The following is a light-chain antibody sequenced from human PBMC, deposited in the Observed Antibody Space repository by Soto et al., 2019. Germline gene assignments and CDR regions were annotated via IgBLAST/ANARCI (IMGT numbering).Light chain of an antibody. V-gene: IGLV2-14*01. J-gene: IGLJ1*01. CDR3: SSYTNSNTRV. CDR2: EVS. Sequence: QSALTQPASVSGSPGQSITISCTGTSSDVGGYNYVSWYQHHPGKAPKLMIYEVSNRPSGVSNRFSGSKSGNTASLTISGLQAEDEADYYCSSYTNSNTRVFGTGTKLTVL. CDR1: SSDVGGYNY.